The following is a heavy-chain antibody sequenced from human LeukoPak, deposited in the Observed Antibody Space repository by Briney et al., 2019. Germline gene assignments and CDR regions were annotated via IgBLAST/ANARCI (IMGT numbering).Heavy chain of an antibody. CDR2: ISGSGGST. CDR3: AKSPSLAVAARA. D-gene: IGHD6-19*01. CDR1: GFTFSSYA. V-gene: IGHV3-23*01. J-gene: IGHJ5*02. Sequence: GGSLRLSCAASGFTFSSYAMSWVRQAPGKGLEWVSAISGSGGSTYYADSVKGRFTISRDNSKNTLYLQMNRLRAEDTAVYYCAKSPSLAVAARAWGQGTLVTVSS.